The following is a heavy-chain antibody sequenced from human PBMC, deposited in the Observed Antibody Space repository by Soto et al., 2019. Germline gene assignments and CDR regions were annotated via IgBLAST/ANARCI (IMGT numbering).Heavy chain of an antibody. CDR2: INHSGST. J-gene: IGHJ6*03. Sequence: SETLSLTCAVYGGSFSGYYWSWIRQPPGKGLEWIGEINHSGSTNYNPSLKSRVTISVDTSKNQFSLKLSSVTAADTAVYYCARGFLTAAGTGDYYYYMDVWGKGTTVTVSS. CDR3: ARGFLTAAGTGDYYYYMDV. CDR1: GGSFSGYY. D-gene: IGHD6-13*01. V-gene: IGHV4-34*01.